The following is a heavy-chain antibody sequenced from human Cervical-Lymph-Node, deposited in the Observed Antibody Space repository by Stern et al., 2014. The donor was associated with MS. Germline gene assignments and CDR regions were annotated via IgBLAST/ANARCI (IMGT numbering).Heavy chain of an antibody. CDR1: GYLFDDYW. CDR3: ARSPATPSGYDRFDY. J-gene: IGHJ4*02. V-gene: IGHV5-51*03. CDR2: IFPRDSNT. D-gene: IGHD5-12*01. Sequence: EVQLVQSGAEVKKPGESLKISCEASGYLFDDYWIGWVRQMSGRGLELVAIIFPRDSNTRYSPSVQGQVTISADKSISTAHLQWGSRRASDPPMYYCARSPATPSGYDRFDYWGQGALVTVSS.